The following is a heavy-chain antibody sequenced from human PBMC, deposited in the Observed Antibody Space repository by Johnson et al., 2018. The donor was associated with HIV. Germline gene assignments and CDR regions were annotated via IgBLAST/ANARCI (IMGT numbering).Heavy chain of an antibody. CDR2: ISWNSGSI. J-gene: IGHJ3*02. CDR3: AKDRVGGSYWDAFDI. D-gene: IGHD1-26*01. Sequence: VQLVESGGGLVQPRRSLRLSCAASGFTFDDYAMHWVRQAPGKGLEWVSCISWNSGSIGYADSVKGRFTISRDNAKNSLYLQMNSLRAEDTALYYCAKDRVGGSYWDAFDIWGQGIMVTVSS. V-gene: IGHV3-9*01. CDR1: GFTFDDYA.